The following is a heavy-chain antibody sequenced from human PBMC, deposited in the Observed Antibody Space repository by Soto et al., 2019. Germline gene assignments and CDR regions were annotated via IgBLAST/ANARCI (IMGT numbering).Heavy chain of an antibody. CDR3: ARPEGDL. CDR1: GGSISSSSYY. J-gene: IGHJ2*01. CDR2: SYYSGST. Sequence: QLQLQESGPGLVKPSETLSLTCTVSGGSISSSSYYWGWIRQPPGKGLEWIGSSYYSGSTYYNPDLKNRVTISVDTSKNQFSLKLSSLTAADPAVYYCARPEGDLWGRGTPVTVSS. V-gene: IGHV4-39*01.